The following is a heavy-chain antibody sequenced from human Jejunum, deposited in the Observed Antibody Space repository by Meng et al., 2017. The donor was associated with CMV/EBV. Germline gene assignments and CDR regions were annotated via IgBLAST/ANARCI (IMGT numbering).Heavy chain of an antibody. D-gene: IGHD3-22*01. CDR2: IYSGDLA. CDR3: ASRSKYDSSVYYYMAYDV. Sequence: KFLSWVRQPPGRGLEWLSTIYSGDLAYYADSVRGRFTISTDNLKNIVYLQMNSLSAEDTAVYYCASRSKYDSSVYYYMAYDVWGQGTKVTVSS. V-gene: IGHV3-53*01. CDR1: KF. J-gene: IGHJ3*01.